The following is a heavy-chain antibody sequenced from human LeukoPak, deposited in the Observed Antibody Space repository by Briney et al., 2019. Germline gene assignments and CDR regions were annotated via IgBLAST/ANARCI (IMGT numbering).Heavy chain of an antibody. CDR3: TLFRENGTTPLVSYQFIMVG. D-gene: IGHD2-2*01. Sequence: PGGSLKLSCAASGVTFSGSAIHWVRQASGKGLEWIGRIRSKVNNYETTYCVSGKCRLTISRDDSKNTAHLQMKTLKLEATAVYYCTLFRENGTTPLVSYQFIMVGWGEGATVTVSP. CDR1: GVTFSGSA. V-gene: IGHV3-73*01. J-gene: IGHJ6*04. CDR2: IRSKVNNYET.